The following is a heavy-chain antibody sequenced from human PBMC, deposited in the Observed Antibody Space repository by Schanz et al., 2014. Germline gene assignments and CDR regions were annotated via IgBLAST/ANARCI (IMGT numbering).Heavy chain of an antibody. CDR2: ISSDGNQQ. V-gene: IGHV3-30*04. Sequence: VKLLESGGGLVQPGGSLRLSCAASGFTFATYAMSWVRQAPGKGLEWVGVISSDGNQQYYVDSVRGRFTMSRDNSKNTLHLQMDGLRVEDTAVYYCARDAVALVPEYFMDVWGKGTPVTVSS. CDR1: GFTFATYA. CDR3: ARDAVALVPEYFMDV. D-gene: IGHD2-15*01. J-gene: IGHJ6*03.